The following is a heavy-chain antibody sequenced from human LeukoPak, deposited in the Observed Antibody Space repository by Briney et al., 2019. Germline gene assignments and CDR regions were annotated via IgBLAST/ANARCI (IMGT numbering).Heavy chain of an antibody. D-gene: IGHD2-2*01. CDR3: ARGSEVVAAANNWFDP. CDR2: ISTSSIYI. CDR1: GFTFSSYS. Sequence: GGSLRLSCAASGFTFSSYSMNWVRQAPGMGLEWVSSISTSSIYIYYADSVKGRFTISRDNAKNSLYLQMNSLRAEDTAVYYCARGSEVVAAANNWFDPRGQGTLVTVSS. V-gene: IGHV3-21*01. J-gene: IGHJ5*02.